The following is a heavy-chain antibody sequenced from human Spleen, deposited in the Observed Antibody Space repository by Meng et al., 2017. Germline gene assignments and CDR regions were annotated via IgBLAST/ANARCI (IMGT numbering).Heavy chain of an antibody. Sequence: ASVKVSCKASGYTFTGYFMHWVRQAPGQGLEWMGWINPSSGAANYAQKFQGRVTMTRDTSISTAYMDLRRLKSDDTAVYYCASGIYDTASYWGQGSLVTVSS. CDR2: INPSSGAA. J-gene: IGHJ4*02. D-gene: IGHD3-22*01. CDR1: GYTFTGYF. CDR3: ASGIYDTASY. V-gene: IGHV1-2*02.